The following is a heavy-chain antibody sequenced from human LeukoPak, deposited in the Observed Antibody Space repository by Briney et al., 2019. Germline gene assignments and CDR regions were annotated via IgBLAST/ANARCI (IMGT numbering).Heavy chain of an antibody. Sequence: SETLSLTCSVSGGSVTSGGFYWGWLRQPPGKGPEWIATIYYTGSTYYNPSLQSRVTISIDTSKNQFSLRLTSVTATDTAVYHCARHSGSGSLSRPFDPWGQGTLVTVSS. CDR1: GGSVTSGGFY. CDR2: IYYTGST. CDR3: ARHSGSGSLSRPFDP. J-gene: IGHJ5*02. V-gene: IGHV4-39*01. D-gene: IGHD3-10*01.